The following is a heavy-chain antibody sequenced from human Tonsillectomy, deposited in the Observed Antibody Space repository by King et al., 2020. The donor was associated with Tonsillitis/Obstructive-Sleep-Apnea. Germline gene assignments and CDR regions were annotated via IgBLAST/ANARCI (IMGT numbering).Heavy chain of an antibody. V-gene: IGHV3-49*05. CDR3: TRDMLYYMDV. D-gene: IGHD2-8*01. CDR1: GFTFGDYA. Sequence: VQLVESGGDLVKPGRSLRLSCTASGFTFGDYAMSWFRQAPGKGLEWGGFIGSKASGGTTEYAASVKGRFTISRDDSKSIAYLQMSGLKTEDTAVYYCTRDMLYYMDVWGNGTTVTVSS. CDR2: IGSKASGGTT. J-gene: IGHJ6*03.